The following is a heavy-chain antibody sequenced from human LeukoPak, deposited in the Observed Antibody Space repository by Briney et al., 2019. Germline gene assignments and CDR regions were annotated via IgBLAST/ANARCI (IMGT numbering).Heavy chain of an antibody. CDR2: ISSRSSYI. D-gene: IGHD3-22*01. V-gene: IGHV3-21*01. CDR3: ARDSAYDSSGPFDY. CDR1: GFTFSSYS. Sequence: GGSLRLSCAASGFTFSSYSMNWVRQAPGKGLEWVSSISSRSSYIYYAGSVKGRFTISRDNAKNSVYLQMNSLRAEDTAVFYCARDSAYDSSGPFDYWGQGNLVTVSS. J-gene: IGHJ4*02.